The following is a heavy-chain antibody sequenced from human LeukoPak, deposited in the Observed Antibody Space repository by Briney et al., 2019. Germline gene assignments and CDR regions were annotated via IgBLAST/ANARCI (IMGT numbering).Heavy chain of an antibody. V-gene: IGHV4-39*01. CDR1: GVSISSTSYY. J-gene: IGHJ4*02. CDR2: IYYSGTT. CDR3: ARLGDYYVSGTYYFDS. D-gene: IGHD3-10*01. Sequence: SETLSLTCTVSGVSISSTSYYWGWIRQTPGKGLEWIGSIYYSGTTYYNPSLNSRVTISVDTSKNQFSLKLRSVTAADTAVFYCARLGDYYVSGTYYFDSWGPGTLVTVSS.